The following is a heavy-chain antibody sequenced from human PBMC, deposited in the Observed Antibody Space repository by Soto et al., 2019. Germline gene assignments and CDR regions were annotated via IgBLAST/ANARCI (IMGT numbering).Heavy chain of an antibody. CDR1: GGSINSYY. V-gene: IGHV4-59*08. J-gene: IGHJ4*02. D-gene: IGHD3-10*01. CDR2: IYNSGST. CDR3: ARRLWERAIDC. Sequence: QVQLQESGPGLVKPSETLSLTCTVSGGSINSYYWSWIRQPPGKGLEWIGYIYNSGSTIYNPSLKTRVTISMDTSKNHFSLKLTSVTAADTAVYYCARRLWERAIDCWGQGTLVTVSS.